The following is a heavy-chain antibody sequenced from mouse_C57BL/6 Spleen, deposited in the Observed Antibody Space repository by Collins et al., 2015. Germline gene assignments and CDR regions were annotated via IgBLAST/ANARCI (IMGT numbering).Heavy chain of an antibody. J-gene: IGHJ1*03. Sequence: EVQLVESGGGLVKPGGSLKLSCAASGFTFSSYAMSWVRRTPEKRLEWVAYISSGGDYIYYADTVKGRFTISRDNARNTLYLQMSSLKSEDTAMYYCTSYSQPGDWYFDVWGTGTTVTVSS. V-gene: IGHV5-9-1*02. CDR3: TSYSQPGDWYFDV. D-gene: IGHD2-12*01. CDR1: GFTFSSYA. CDR2: ISSGGDYI.